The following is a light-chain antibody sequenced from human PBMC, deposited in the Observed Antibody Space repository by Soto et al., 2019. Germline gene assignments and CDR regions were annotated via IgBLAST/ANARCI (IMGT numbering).Light chain of an antibody. V-gene: IGKV3-11*01. CDR2: DAS. Sequence: EIVLTQSPATLSLSPGERATLSCRASQSVGNILAWYQQKPGQPPRLLMYDASERATGIPARFSGSGSGTDFTLPISSLEPDDFAVYYCQQRSDWPLTFGGGTKVEIK. CDR1: QSVGNI. J-gene: IGKJ4*01. CDR3: QQRSDWPLT.